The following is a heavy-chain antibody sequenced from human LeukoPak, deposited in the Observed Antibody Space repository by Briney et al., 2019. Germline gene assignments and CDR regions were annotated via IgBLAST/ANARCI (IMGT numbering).Heavy chain of an antibody. J-gene: IGHJ4*02. D-gene: IGHD3-22*01. CDR1: GFAFNNYG. CDR3: AARNYYDSRGFYVSYYFDF. Sequence: PGGSLRLSCAASGFAFNNYGMNWVRQSPGKGLEWVSYINSSGSAIYYADSVKGRFTISRDNAENSLYLQMNSLRAEDTAVYYCAARNYYDSRGFYVSYYFDFWGQGALVTVSS. CDR2: INSSGSAI. V-gene: IGHV3-48*03.